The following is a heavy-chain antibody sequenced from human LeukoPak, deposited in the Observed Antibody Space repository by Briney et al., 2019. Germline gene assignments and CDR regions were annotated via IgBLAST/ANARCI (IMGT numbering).Heavy chain of an antibody. J-gene: IGHJ6*02. V-gene: IGHV5-51*01. CDR1: GYSFTSYW. CDR2: IYPGDSDT. CDR3: ARQKEDVAAAGTSYYYYYGMDV. Sequence: GESLKISCKGSGYSFTSYWIGWVRQMPGKGLEWMGIIYPGDSDTRYSPSFQGQVTISADKSISTAYLQWSSLKASDTAMYYCARQKEDVAAAGTSYYYYYGMDVWGQGTTVTVSS. D-gene: IGHD6-13*01.